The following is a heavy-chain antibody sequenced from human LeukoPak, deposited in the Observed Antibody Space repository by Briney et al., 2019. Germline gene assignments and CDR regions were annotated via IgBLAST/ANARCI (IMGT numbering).Heavy chain of an antibody. CDR2: IKQDGSEK. CDR3: PRDRQIAY. CDR1: GFTFSNYW. Sequence: GGSLRLSCAAPGFTFSNYWSTWVRQAPGQGLEWVANIKQDGSEKHYVDSVKGRFTISRDNAKNSLYLQMNSLRAEDTAVYYCPRDRQIAYWGQGTLVTVSS. V-gene: IGHV3-7*01. J-gene: IGHJ4*02.